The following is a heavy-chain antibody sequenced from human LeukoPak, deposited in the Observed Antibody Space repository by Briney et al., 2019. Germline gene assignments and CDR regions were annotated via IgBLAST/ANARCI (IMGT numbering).Heavy chain of an antibody. D-gene: IGHD3-10*01. CDR1: GFTFSGYA. Sequence: GGSLRLSCAASGFTFSGYAMSWVRQAPGKGLEWVSGISGSGGSTYYADSVKGRFTISRDNSKNTLYLQMNSLRAEDTAVYYCARALWFGEFLFDYWGQGTLVTVSS. CDR2: ISGSGGST. V-gene: IGHV3-23*01. CDR3: ARALWFGEFLFDY. J-gene: IGHJ4*02.